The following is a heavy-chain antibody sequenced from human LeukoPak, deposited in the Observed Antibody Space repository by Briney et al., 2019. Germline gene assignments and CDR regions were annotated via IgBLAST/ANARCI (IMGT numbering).Heavy chain of an antibody. CDR2: IIPIFGTA. J-gene: IGHJ4*02. V-gene: IGHV1-69*05. D-gene: IGHD3-22*01. Sequence: ASVKVSCKASGGTFSSYAISWVRQAPGQGLEWMGRIIPIFGTANYAQKFQGRVTITTDESTSTAYMELSSPRSEDTAVYYCARDGSGSLTDYWGQGTLVTVSS. CDR1: GGTFSSYA. CDR3: ARDGSGSLTDY.